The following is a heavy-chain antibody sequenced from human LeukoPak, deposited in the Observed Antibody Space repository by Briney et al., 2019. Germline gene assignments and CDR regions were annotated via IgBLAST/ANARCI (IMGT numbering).Heavy chain of an antibody. CDR3: AKGVAVAARAEYFQH. D-gene: IGHD6-19*01. CDR1: GFTFSSYW. J-gene: IGHJ1*01. V-gene: IGHV3-7*05. Sequence: GGSLRLSCAASGFTFSSYWMSWVRQAPGKGLEWVANINHDGSDKYYVDSVKGRFTISRDNSKNTLYLQMNSLRAEDTAVYYCAKGVAVAARAEYFQHWGQGTLVTVSS. CDR2: INHDGSDK.